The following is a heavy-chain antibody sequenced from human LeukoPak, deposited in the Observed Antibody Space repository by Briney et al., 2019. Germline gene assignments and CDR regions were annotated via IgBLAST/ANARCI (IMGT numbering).Heavy chain of an antibody. Sequence: GASVKVSCKASGGTFSSYAISWVRQAPGQGLEWMGGIIPIFGTANYAQKFQGRVTITTDESTSTAYMELSSLRSEDTAVYYCASSGGKYYYDSSGYYYPPDYWGQGTLVTVSS. CDR1: GGTFSSYA. D-gene: IGHD3-22*01. CDR2: IIPIFGTA. V-gene: IGHV1-69*05. CDR3: ASSGGKYYYDSSGYYYPPDY. J-gene: IGHJ4*02.